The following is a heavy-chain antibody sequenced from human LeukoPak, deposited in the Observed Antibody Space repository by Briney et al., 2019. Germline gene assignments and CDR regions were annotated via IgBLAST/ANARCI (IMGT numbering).Heavy chain of an antibody. V-gene: IGHV3-21*01. D-gene: IGHD3-3*01. Sequence: GGSLRLSCAASGFTFTTYSMNWVRQAPGKGLEWVSSISSSSTYIYYADSVKGRFTISRDNAKNSLYLQMNSLRAEDTAVYYCARGTSRITIFGAVSTFDYWGQGTLVTVSS. CDR3: ARGTSRITIFGAVSTFDY. CDR1: GFTFTTYS. CDR2: ISSSSTYI. J-gene: IGHJ4*02.